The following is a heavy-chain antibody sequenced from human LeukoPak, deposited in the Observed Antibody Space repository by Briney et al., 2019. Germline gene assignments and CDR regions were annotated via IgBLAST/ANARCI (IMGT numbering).Heavy chain of an antibody. J-gene: IGHJ6*02. CDR3: ARGEQYYYDSSEYGMDV. V-gene: IGHV4-59*08. CDR2: IYYSGST. Sequence: SETLSLTCTVSGGSISSYYWSWIRQPPGKGLEWIGYIYYSGSTNYNPSLKSRVTISVDTSKNQFSLKLSSVTAADTAVYYCARGEQYYYDSSEYGMDVWGQGTTVTVSS. D-gene: IGHD3-22*01. CDR1: GGSISSYY.